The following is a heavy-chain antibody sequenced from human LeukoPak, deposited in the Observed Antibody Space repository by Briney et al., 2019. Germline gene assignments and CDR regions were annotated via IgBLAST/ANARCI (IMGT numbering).Heavy chain of an antibody. J-gene: IGHJ3*02. CDR2: ISYDGSNK. Sequence: GRSLRLSCAASGFTFSNYGMHWVRQAPGKGLEWVAVISYDGSNKYYADSVKGRFTISRDNSKNTLYLQMNSLRAEDTAVYYCAREDRDGWINDAFDIWGQGTMVTVSS. CDR1: GFTFSNYG. CDR3: AREDRDGWINDAFDI. D-gene: IGHD5-24*01. V-gene: IGHV3-30*03.